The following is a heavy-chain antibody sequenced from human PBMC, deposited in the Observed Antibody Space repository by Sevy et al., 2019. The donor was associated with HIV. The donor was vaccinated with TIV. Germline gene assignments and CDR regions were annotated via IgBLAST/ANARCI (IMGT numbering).Heavy chain of an antibody. CDR3: AKERNCGRDCLYFQH. CDR2: INWNGDDT. J-gene: IGHJ1*01. CDR1: RFTFDDYT. V-gene: IGHV3-43*01. Sequence: GGSLRLSCAASRFTFDDYTMHWVRQAPGKGLEWVSLINWNGDDTYYADSVKGRFTISRDNSRNSLYLQMNSLRTEDTALYYCAKERNCGRDCLYFQHWGQGTLVTFSS. D-gene: IGHD2-21*02.